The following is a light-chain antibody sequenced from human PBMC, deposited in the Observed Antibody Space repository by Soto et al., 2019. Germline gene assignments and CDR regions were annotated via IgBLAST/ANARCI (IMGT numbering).Light chain of an antibody. CDR3: QNYNSAPWT. J-gene: IGKJ1*01. V-gene: IGKV1-27*01. CDR2: AAS. CDR1: QGITDY. Sequence: DIQMTQSPPSLSASVGDRVTITCRASQGITDYLAWYQQKPGQVPELLIYAASTLQSGVPSRFSASGSGTEFTLTITSLQPDDFATYYCQNYNSAPWTFGQGTKVDI.